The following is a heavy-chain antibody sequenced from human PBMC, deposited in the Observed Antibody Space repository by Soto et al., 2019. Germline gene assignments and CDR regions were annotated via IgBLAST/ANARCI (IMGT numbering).Heavy chain of an antibody. J-gene: IGHJ6*02. V-gene: IGHV4-61*01. CDR1: GGPVSSGSYY. D-gene: IGHD6-13*01. CDR3: ARAANIAAAGWYYYYGRGG. Sequence: PSENLSLTFTVSGGPVSSGSYYWSWIRQPPGKGLEWIGYIYYSGSTNYNPSLKSRVTISVDTSKNQFSLKLSSVTAADTAVYYCARAANIAAAGWYYYYGRGGRGQANTFT. CDR2: IYYSGST.